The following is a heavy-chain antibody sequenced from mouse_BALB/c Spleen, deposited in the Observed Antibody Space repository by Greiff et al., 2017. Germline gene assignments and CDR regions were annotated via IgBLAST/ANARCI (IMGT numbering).Heavy chain of an antibody. D-gene: IGHD1-2*01. CDR1: GFAFSSYD. CDR2: ISSGGGST. CDR3: ARRFNYYGTSLLYYYAMDY. Sequence: EVNVVESGGGLVKPGGSLKLSCAASGFAFSSYDMSWVRQTPEKRLEWVAYISSGGGSTYYPDTVKGRFTISRDNAKNTLYLQMSSLKSEDTAMYYCARRFNYYGTSLLYYYAMDYWGQGTSVTVSS. J-gene: IGHJ4*01. V-gene: IGHV5-12-1*01.